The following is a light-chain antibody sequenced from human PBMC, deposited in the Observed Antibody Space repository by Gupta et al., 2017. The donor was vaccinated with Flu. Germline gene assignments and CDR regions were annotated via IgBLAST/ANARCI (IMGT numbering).Light chain of an antibody. Sequence: QSALTQPASVSGSPGQSITISCTGTSSDVGGYNYVSWYQQHPGNAPKLMIYEVSNRPSGVSNRFPGSKSGNTASLTISGLQAEDEADYYCSSYTSSSPWVFGGGTKLTVL. J-gene: IGLJ3*02. CDR2: EVS. CDR1: SSDVGGYNY. V-gene: IGLV2-14*01. CDR3: SSYTSSSPWV.